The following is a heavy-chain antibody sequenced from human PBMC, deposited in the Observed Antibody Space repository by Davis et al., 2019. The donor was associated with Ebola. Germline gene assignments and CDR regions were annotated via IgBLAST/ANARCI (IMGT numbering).Heavy chain of an antibody. CDR2: IIPIFGTA. CDR3: ARDSSSYDKECWFDP. V-gene: IGHV1-69*13. D-gene: IGHD6-13*01. CDR1: GYTFTSYG. J-gene: IGHJ5*02. Sequence: AASVKVSCKASGYTFTSYGISWVRQAPGQGLEWMGGIIPIFGTANYAQKFQGRVTITADESTSTAYMELSSLRSEDTAVYYCARDSSSYDKECWFDPWGQGTLVTVSS.